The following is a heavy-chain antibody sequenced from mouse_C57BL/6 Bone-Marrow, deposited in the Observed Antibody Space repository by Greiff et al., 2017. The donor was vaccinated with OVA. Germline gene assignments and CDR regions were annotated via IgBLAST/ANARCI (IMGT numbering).Heavy chain of an antibody. V-gene: IGHV1-15*01. CDR2: IDPETGGT. CDR1: GYTFTDYE. D-gene: IGHD1-1*01. Sequence: VQLQQSGAELVRPGASVTLSCKASGYTFTDYEMHWVKQTPVHGLEWIGAIDPETGGTAYNQKFKGKAILTADKSSSTAYMERRSLTSEDSAVYYCTRPNFHYYYGSSYYWGQGTTLTVSS. J-gene: IGHJ2*01. CDR3: TRPNFHYYYGSSYY.